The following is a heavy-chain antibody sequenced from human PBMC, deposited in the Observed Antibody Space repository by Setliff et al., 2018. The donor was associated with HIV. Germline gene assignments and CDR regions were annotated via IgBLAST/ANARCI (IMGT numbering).Heavy chain of an antibody. CDR2: ISFDGLNN. J-gene: IGHJ4*02. V-gene: IGHV3-33*01. Sequence: GGSLRLSCVASGSSFSNFGFHWVRQAPGKGLEWVAVISFDGLNNYYADSVKGRFTISRDNSKNSLYLQMNSLGAEDTAVYYCARLPRGPWHFDYWGQGILVTVSS. CDR1: GSSFSNFG. D-gene: IGHD3-16*01. CDR3: ARLPRGPWHFDY.